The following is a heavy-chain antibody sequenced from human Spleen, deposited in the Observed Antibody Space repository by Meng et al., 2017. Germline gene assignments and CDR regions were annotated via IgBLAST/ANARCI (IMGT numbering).Heavy chain of an antibody. J-gene: IGHJ5*02. CDR3: AREIIVVVPAASYAFDP. CDR1: GGSISSGGYY. D-gene: IGHD2-2*01. Sequence: HGQLQESGPGLVKPSQTLSLTCPVSGGSISSGGYYWSWIRQHPGKGLEWIGYIYYSGSTYYNPSLKSRVTISVDTSKNQFSLKLSSVTAADTAVYYCAREIIVVVPAASYAFDPWGQGTLVTVSS. CDR2: IYYSGST. V-gene: IGHV4-31*03.